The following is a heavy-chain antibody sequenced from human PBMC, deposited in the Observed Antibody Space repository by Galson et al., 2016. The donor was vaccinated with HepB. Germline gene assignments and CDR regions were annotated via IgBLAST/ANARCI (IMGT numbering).Heavy chain of an antibody. Sequence: SETLSLTCDVSGSSISSRSWWIWVRQAPGKGLEWIGEIFHTGSTNYSPSLKSRVTVSVEESKSQFSLKLNSVTAADTAVYYCARRADSNWYYGMDVWGQGTTVTVSS. J-gene: IGHJ6*02. CDR2: IFHTGST. CDR1: GSSISSRSW. CDR3: ARRADSNWYYGMDV. V-gene: IGHV4/OR15-8*01. D-gene: IGHD5-18*01.